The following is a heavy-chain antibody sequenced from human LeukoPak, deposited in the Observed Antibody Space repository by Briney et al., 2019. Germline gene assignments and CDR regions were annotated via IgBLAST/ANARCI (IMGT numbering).Heavy chain of an antibody. CDR3: ASTIRGYSYHDAFDI. CDR1: GFTLSSYS. CDR2: ISSSSSYI. J-gene: IGHJ3*02. D-gene: IGHD5-18*01. Sequence: GGSLRLSCVASGFTLSSYSMNWVRQAPGKGLEWVSSISSSSSYIYYADSVKGRFTISRDNAKNSLYLQMNSLRAEDTAVYYCASTIRGYSYHDAFDIWGQGTMVTVSS. V-gene: IGHV3-21*01.